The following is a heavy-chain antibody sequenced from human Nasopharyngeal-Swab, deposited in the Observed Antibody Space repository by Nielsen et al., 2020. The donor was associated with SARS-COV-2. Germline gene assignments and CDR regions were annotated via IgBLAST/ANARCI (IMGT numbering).Heavy chain of an antibody. Sequence: GSLRLSCTVSGGSISSYYWSWIRQPPGKGLEWIGYIYYSGSTNYNPSLKSRVTISVDTSKNQFSLKLSSVTAADTAVYYCARGSVHDYGGSDFDYWGQGTLVTV. CDR1: GGSISSYY. CDR2: IYYSGST. CDR3: ARGSVHDYGGSDFDY. J-gene: IGHJ4*02. V-gene: IGHV4-59*01. D-gene: IGHD4-23*01.